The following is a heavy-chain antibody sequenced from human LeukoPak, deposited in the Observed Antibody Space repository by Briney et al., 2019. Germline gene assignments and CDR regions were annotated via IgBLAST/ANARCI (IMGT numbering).Heavy chain of an antibody. CDR2: IWYDGSKQ. CDR1: GFIFSNYG. Sequence: GGSLRLSCTASGFIFSNYGFHWVRQAPGKGLEWVAVIWYDGSKQYYADSVKGRFTISRDNAKNSLYLQMNSLRAEDTAVYYCARDRIVATIPRLGYFDYWGQGTLVTVSS. CDR3: ARDRIVATIPRLGYFDY. J-gene: IGHJ4*02. D-gene: IGHD5-12*01. V-gene: IGHV3-33*01.